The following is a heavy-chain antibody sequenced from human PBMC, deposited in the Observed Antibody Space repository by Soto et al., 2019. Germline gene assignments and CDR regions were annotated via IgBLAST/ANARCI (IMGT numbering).Heavy chain of an antibody. Sequence: ETLSLTCTVSGGSISSGGYYWSWIRQHPGKGLEWIGYIYYSGSTNYNPSLKSRVTISVDTSKNQFSLKLSSVTTADTAVYYCARDVRVYSYGGRYYYYYMDVWGKGTTVTVSS. D-gene: IGHD5-18*01. CDR3: ARDVRVYSYGGRYYYYYMDV. V-gene: IGHV4-61*08. CDR2: IYYSGST. CDR1: GGSISSGGYY. J-gene: IGHJ6*03.